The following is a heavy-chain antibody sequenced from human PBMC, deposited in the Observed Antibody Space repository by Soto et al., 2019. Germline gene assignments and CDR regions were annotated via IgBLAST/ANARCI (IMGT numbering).Heavy chain of an antibody. CDR3: ARDRDTAMVYYYYYGMDV. V-gene: IGHV1-18*01. CDR2: ISAYNGNT. Sequence: ASVKVSCKASGYTFTSYGISWVRQAPGQGLEWMGWISAYNGNTNYAQKLQGRVTMTTDTSTSTAYMELRSLRSDDTAVYYCARDRDTAMVYYYYYGMDVWGQGTTVTVS. J-gene: IGHJ6*02. D-gene: IGHD5-18*01. CDR1: GYTFTSYG.